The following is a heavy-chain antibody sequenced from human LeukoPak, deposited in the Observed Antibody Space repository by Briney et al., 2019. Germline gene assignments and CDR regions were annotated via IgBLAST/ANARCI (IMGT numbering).Heavy chain of an antibody. CDR3: ARDTDYYYGSGSYAVAVPT. Sequence: DSVKGRFTISRDNSKNTLYLQMNSLRAEDTAVYYCARDTDYYYGSGSYAVAVPTWGQGTLVTVSS. D-gene: IGHD3-10*01. V-gene: IGHV3-30*07. J-gene: IGHJ4*02.